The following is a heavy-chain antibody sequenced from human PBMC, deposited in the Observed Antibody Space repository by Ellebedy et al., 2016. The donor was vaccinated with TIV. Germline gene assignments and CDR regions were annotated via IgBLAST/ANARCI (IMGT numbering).Heavy chain of an antibody. J-gene: IGHJ4*02. CDR1: GFTFGDYT. D-gene: IGHD5-12*01. CDR3: TRKGSLYSGHEGV. V-gene: IGHV3-49*03. Sequence: PGGSLRLSCTTSGFTFGDYTMSWFRQAPGKGLEWVGFISSKAYGGTTEYAASVKGRFTISTDDSKSIVYLQMNSLKTEDTAVYYCTRKGSLYSGHEGVWGQGTLVTVSS. CDR2: ISSKAYGGTT.